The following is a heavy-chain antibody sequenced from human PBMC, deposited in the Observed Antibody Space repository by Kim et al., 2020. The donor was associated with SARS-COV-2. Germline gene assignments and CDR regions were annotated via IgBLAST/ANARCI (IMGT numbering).Heavy chain of an antibody. D-gene: IGHD1-1*01. CDR3: AKGNLHSYYYYGMDV. CDR2: ISYDGSNK. V-gene: IGHV3-30*18. Sequence: GGSLRLSCAASGFTFSSYGMHWVRQAPGKGLEWVAVISYDGSNKYYADSVKGRFTISRDNSKNTLYLQMNSLRAEDTAVYYCAKGNLHSYYYYGMDVWGQGTTVTVSS. J-gene: IGHJ6*02. CDR1: GFTFSSYG.